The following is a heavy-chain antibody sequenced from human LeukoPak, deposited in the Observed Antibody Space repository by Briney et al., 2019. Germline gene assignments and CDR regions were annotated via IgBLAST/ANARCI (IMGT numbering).Heavy chain of an antibody. CDR1: GFTFSSYG. V-gene: IGHV3-7*01. CDR2: IKEDGSEK. CDR3: ARSRSGYYEDY. D-gene: IGHD3-22*01. J-gene: IGHJ4*02. Sequence: GGSLRLSCAASGFTFSSYGMHWVRQAPGKGLEWVANIKEDGSEKYYVDSVKGRFTISRDNAKNSLSLQVNSLSAEDTAVYYCARSRSGYYEDYWGQGTLVTVSS.